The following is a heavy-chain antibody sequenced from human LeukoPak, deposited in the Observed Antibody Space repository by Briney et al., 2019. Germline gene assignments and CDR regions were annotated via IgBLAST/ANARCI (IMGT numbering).Heavy chain of an antibody. D-gene: IGHD3-22*01. Sequence: PGGSLRLSCAASGFTFSNYGMHWVRQAPGKGLEWVAVISYDGSNKNYGDSVKGRFTISRDISKNTLYLQMNSLRAEDTAVYYCAKSAYYDSSGFYREYYFDYWGQGTLVTVSS. V-gene: IGHV3-30*18. J-gene: IGHJ4*02. CDR2: ISYDGSNK. CDR1: GFTFSNYG. CDR3: AKSAYYDSSGFYREYYFDY.